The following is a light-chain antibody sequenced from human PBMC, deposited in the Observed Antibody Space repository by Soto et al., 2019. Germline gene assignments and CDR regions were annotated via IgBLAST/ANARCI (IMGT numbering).Light chain of an antibody. V-gene: IGKV3-20*01. Sequence: EIVLTQSPATLSLSPGERATLSCRASQSLTSDYLAWYQQKPGQAPRLLIYGASSRATGIPDRFRGSGSGTGFTLTISSLEPEDFAVYNCQQCRSESPTWPFGQGTKVEIK. CDR1: QSLTSDY. J-gene: IGKJ1*01. CDR3: QQCRSESPTWP. CDR2: GAS.